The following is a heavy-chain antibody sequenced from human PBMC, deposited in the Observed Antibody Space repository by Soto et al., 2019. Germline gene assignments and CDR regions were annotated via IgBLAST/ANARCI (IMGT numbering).Heavy chain of an antibody. CDR2: IYYSGST. CDR1: GGSISSSSYY. V-gene: IGHV4-39*01. D-gene: IGHD4-17*01. CDR3: SGVYGDYWVGY. J-gene: IGHJ4*02. Sequence: SETLSLTCTVSGGSISSSSYYWGWIRQPPGKGLEWIGSIYYSGSTYYNPSLKSRVTISVDTSKNQFSLKLSSVTAADTAVYYCSGVYGDYWVGYWGQGTPVTVSS.